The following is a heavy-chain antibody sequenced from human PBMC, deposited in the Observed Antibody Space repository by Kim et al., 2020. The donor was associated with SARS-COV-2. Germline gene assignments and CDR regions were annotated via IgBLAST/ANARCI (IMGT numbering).Heavy chain of an antibody. J-gene: IGHJ3*02. D-gene: IGHD3-16*01. CDR1: GFTFSGSA. CDR3: TSVPGSKSAFWGAFV. Sequence: GGSLRLSCAASGFTFSGSAMNWVRQASGKGLEWVGRIRSKANSYATTYTASVKGRFTISRDDSKSTAYMQMNSLKTADKYVYNSTSVPGSKSAFWGAFV. V-gene: IGHV3-73*01. CDR2: IRSKANSYAT.